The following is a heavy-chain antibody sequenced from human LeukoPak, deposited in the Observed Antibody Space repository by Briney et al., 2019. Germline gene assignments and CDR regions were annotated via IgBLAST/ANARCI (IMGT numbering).Heavy chain of an antibody. CDR2: INPNSGGT. Sequence: ASVKVSCKASGYTFTGYYMHWVRQAPGQGLEWMGWINPNSGGTNYAQKFQGRVTMTRDTSISTAYMELNSLRAEDTAVYYCARDRFDDSNGYYYHSYYYMNVWGKGTTVTVSS. V-gene: IGHV1-2*02. CDR3: ARDRFDDSNGYYYHSYYYMNV. CDR1: GYTFTGYY. D-gene: IGHD3-22*01. J-gene: IGHJ6*03.